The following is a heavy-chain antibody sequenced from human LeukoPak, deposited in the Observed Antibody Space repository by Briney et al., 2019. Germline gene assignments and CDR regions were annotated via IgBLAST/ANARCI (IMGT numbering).Heavy chain of an antibody. Sequence: SETLSLTCTVSDGSINGYYWSWIRQPPGKGLDWIGYMYSGGTTNYSPSLKSRVTISEDMSKNQFSLKLTSVTAADTAVYYCARHSGHSSANDAFDIWGQGTMVIVSS. V-gene: IGHV4-59*01. D-gene: IGHD6-25*01. CDR1: DGSINGYY. J-gene: IGHJ3*02. CDR3: ARHSGHSSANDAFDI. CDR2: MYSGGTT.